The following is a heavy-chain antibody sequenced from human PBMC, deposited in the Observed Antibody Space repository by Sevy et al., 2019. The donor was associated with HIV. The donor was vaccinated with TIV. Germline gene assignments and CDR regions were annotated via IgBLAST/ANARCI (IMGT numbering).Heavy chain of an antibody. J-gene: IGHJ5*02. Sequence: ASVKVSCKASGYTFTSYGISWVRQAPGQGLEWMGWISAYNGNTNYAQKLQGRVTMTTDTSTSTAYMELRSLRSDDTAVYYCAREPGYSSSWLWINGFDPWGQGTLVTVSS. D-gene: IGHD6-13*01. CDR2: ISAYNGNT. CDR3: AREPGYSSSWLWINGFDP. CDR1: GYTFTSYG. V-gene: IGHV1-18*01.